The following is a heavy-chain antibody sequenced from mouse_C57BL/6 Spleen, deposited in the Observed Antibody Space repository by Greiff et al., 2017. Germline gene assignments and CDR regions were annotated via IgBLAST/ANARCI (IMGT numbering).Heavy chain of an antibody. CDR1: GYTFTSYW. D-gene: IGHD1-1*01. V-gene: IGHV1-69*01. CDR3: ARYYGSSFPFAY. J-gene: IGHJ3*01. CDR2: IDPSDSYT. Sequence: QVQLKQSGAELVMPGASVKLSCKASGYTFTSYWMHWVKQRPGQGLEWIGEIDPSDSYTNYNQKFKGKSTLTVEKSSSTAYMQLSRLTSEDSAVYYCARYYGSSFPFAYWGQGTLVTVSA.